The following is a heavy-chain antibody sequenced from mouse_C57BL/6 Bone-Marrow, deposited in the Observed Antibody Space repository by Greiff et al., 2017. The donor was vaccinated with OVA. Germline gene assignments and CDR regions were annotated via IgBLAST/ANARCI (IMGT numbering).Heavy chain of an antibody. CDR1: GYSFTGYF. Sequence: EVQLQQSGPELVKPGDSVKISCKASGYSFTGYFMNWVMQSHGKSLEWIGRINPYNGDTFYNQKFKGKATLSVDKSSSTAHMELRSLTSEDSAVYYCARLRYFDYWGQGTTLTVSS. J-gene: IGHJ2*01. CDR2: INPYNGDT. V-gene: IGHV1-20*01. CDR3: ARLRYFDY.